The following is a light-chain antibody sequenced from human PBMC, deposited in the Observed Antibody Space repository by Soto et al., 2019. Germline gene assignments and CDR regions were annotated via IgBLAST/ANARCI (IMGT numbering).Light chain of an antibody. CDR3: HQYGTLSLT. Sequence: EIVLTQSPGTLSLSPGERATLSCRASQSVSNNFLAWYQQKPGQAPRLLLYDASDRAYGIPDRFSGSGSGTEVTLTISRLEPEDFAVYYCHQYGTLSLTFGGGTKGDIK. CDR1: QSVSNNF. J-gene: IGKJ4*01. V-gene: IGKV3-20*01. CDR2: DAS.